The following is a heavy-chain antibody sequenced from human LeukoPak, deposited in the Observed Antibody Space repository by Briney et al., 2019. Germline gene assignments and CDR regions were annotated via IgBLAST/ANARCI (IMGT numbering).Heavy chain of an antibody. CDR1: GDSIISSGYY. V-gene: IGHV4-39*01. CDR2: IYYSGST. J-gene: IGHJ4*02. D-gene: IGHD3-10*01. Sequence: LSETLSLTCTVSGDSIISSGYYWGWIRQPPGKGLEWIGSIYYSGSTYYNPSLKSRVIISVDTSKNQFSLKLSSVTAADTALYSCARHRGLNEFGSWGQGTLVTVSS. CDR3: ARHRGLNEFGS.